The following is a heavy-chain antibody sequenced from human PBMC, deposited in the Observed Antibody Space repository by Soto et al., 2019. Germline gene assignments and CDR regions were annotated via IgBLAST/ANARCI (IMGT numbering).Heavy chain of an antibody. Sequence: SVKVSCKASGGTFSSYAISWVRQAPGQGLEWMGGIIPIFGTANYAQKFQGRVTITADESTSTAYMELSSLRSEDTAVYYCARNGYDSSGYYWGGDYWGQGTLVTVSS. J-gene: IGHJ4*02. D-gene: IGHD3-22*01. V-gene: IGHV1-69*13. CDR2: IIPIFGTA. CDR3: ARNGYDSSGYYWGGDY. CDR1: GGTFSSYA.